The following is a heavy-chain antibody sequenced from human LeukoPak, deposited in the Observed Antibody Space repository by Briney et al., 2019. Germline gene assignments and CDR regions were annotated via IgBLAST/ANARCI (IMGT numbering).Heavy chain of an antibody. D-gene: IGHD3-3*01. CDR3: ARDLRVGLRFLEWLHAFDI. V-gene: IGHV3-11*04. J-gene: IGHJ3*02. CDR1: GFTFTDYY. Sequence: GGSLRLSCATSGFTFTDYYMSWIRQAPGKGLEWVSYISSSGSTIYYADSVKGRFTISRDNAKNSLYLQMNSLRAEDTAVYYCARDLRVGLRFLEWLHAFDIWGQGTMVTVSS. CDR2: ISSSGSTI.